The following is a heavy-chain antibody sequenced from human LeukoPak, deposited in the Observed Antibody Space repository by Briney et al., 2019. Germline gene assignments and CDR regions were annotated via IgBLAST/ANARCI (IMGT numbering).Heavy chain of an antibody. CDR2: IHPDDAST. CDR1: GYSFASYW. CDR3: ARHNNWAFDY. J-gene: IGHJ4*02. D-gene: IGHD1-20*01. Sequence: GESLKISCKASGYSFASYWIGWVRQTSGKGLEWMAIIHPDDASTIYSPSFQGQVTISADRSITTAYLQWNTLQASDTAIYYCARHNNWAFDYWDRGTLLTVSS. V-gene: IGHV5-51*01.